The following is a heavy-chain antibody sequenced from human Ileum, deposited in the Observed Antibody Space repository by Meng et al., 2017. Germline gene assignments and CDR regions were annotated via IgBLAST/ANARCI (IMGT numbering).Heavy chain of an antibody. CDR2: VNHDGGT. D-gene: IGHD3-10*01. Sequence: QVQVQQGGAGLFQPSETLSLSCPVCGASFTGYSWTWIRQSQGKGLEWIGEVNHDGGTNYSPSLKSRVIISIDTSKNQFSLKLTAVTATDAAVYYCAREGSWFGADYWGQGTLVTASS. J-gene: IGHJ4*02. V-gene: IGHV4-34*02. CDR3: AREGSWFGADY. CDR1: GASFTGYS.